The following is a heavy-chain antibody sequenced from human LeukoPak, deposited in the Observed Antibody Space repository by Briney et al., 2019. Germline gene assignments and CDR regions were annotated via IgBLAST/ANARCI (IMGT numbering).Heavy chain of an antibody. V-gene: IGHV3-30*18. CDR3: AKGPVSGSRSPLDY. CDR2: ISYDGSNK. J-gene: IGHJ4*02. CDR1: GFTFFSYG. D-gene: IGHD1-26*01. Sequence: PGGSLRLSCAASGFTFFSYGMHWVRQAPGKGLEWVAGISYDGSNKYYVDSVKGLFTISRDNSKNTLYLEMISLRIEDTAVYYCAKGPVSGSRSPLDYWGQGTLVTVSS.